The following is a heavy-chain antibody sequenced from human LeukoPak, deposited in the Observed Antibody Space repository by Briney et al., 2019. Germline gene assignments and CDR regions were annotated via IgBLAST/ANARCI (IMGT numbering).Heavy chain of an antibody. CDR1: GGSISSSSYY. CDR2: IYYRGST. V-gene: IGHV4-39*07. D-gene: IGHD3-22*01. Sequence: SETLSLTCTVSGGSISSSSYYWGWIRQPPGKGREWMGSIYYRGSTYYNPSLKSRVTISVDTSKNQFSLKLSSVTAADTAVYYCARSPSSSGYYYFPYYFDYWGQGTLVTVSS. CDR3: ARSPSSSGYYYFPYYFDY. J-gene: IGHJ4*02.